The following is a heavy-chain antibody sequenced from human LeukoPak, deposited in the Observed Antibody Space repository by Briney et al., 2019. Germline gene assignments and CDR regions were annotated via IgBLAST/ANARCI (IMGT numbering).Heavy chain of an antibody. D-gene: IGHD4-11*01. CDR2: VSGSGDKT. CDR1: GFTFSTYA. CDR3: ARGRLPKYYFDS. Sequence: GGSLRLSCATSGFTFSTYAMSWVRQAPGKGLEWVSGVSGSGDKTYYADSVKGRFTIFRDSSRSTVYLQMNSLRAEDTAVYYCARGRLPKYYFDSWGQGTLVTVSS. V-gene: IGHV3-23*01. J-gene: IGHJ4*02.